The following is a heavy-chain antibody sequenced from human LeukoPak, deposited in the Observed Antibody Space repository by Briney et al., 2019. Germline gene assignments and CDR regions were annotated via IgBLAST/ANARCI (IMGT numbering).Heavy chain of an antibody. V-gene: IGHV1-18*01. J-gene: IGHJ4*02. Sequence: GESLKISCKASGYTFTSYGISWVRQAPGQGLEWMGWISAYNGNTNYAQKLQGRVTITTDTSTSTAYMELRSLRSDDTAVYYCARDLGHRMWGYDSSGYYLDYWGQGTLVTVSS. D-gene: IGHD3-22*01. CDR3: ARDLGHRMWGYDSSGYYLDY. CDR2: ISAYNGNT. CDR1: GYTFTSYG.